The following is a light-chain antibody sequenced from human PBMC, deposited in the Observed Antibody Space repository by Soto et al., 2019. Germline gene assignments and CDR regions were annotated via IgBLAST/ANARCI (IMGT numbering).Light chain of an antibody. J-gene: IGKJ1*01. CDR3: QQYSSSPRT. V-gene: IGKV3-20*01. Sequence: DIQMTQSPCTLSSSLGDRTTLTCRASQSISRCLAWYQQKPGQAPRLLIYGASSRATGTPDRFSGSGSGTDFTLTISRLEPDDFALYYCQQYSSSPRTFGQGTKVDIK. CDR1: QSISRC. CDR2: GAS.